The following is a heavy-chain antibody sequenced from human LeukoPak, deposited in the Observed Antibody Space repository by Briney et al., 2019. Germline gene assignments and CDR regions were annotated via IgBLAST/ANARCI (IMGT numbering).Heavy chain of an antibody. D-gene: IGHD3-10*02. J-gene: IGHJ3*02. V-gene: IGHV3-21*01. CDR2: ISSTSTYI. Sequence: GGSLRLSCVASGFTFSSYSMNWVRQAPGKGLEWVSSISSTSTYIYYVDSVKGRFTISRDNAKNSLYLQINSLRAEDTAVFYCARGGGMFAFDIWGQGTMVTVSS. CDR3: ARGGGMFAFDI. CDR1: GFTFSSYS.